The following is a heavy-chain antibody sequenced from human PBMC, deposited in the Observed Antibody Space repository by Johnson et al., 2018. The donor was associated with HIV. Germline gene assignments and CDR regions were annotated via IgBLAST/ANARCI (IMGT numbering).Heavy chain of an antibody. CDR3: AKDLSDSSGYHDAFDI. J-gene: IGHJ3*02. Sequence: VQLVESGGGVVQPGRSLRLSCVASGFTFDDYGMSWVRQAPGKGLEWVSVIYSGGSTYYADSVKGRFTISRDNSKNTLYLQMNSLRAEDTAVYYCAKDLSDSSGYHDAFDIWGQGTMVTVSS. D-gene: IGHD3-22*01. CDR2: IYSGGST. CDR1: GFTFDDYG. V-gene: IGHV3-NL1*01.